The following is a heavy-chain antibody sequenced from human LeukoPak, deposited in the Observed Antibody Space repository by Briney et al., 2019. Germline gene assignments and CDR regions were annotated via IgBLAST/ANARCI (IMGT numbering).Heavy chain of an antibody. CDR3: ARARSSGWSFDY. CDR1: GYTFTGYY. D-gene: IGHD6-19*01. V-gene: IGHV1-2*02. CDR2: INPNSGGT. Sequence: GASAKVSCKASGYTFTGYYMHWVRQAPGQGLEWMGWINPNSGGTNYAQKFQGRVTMTRDTSISTAYMELSRLRSDDTAVYYCARARSSGWSFDYWGQGTLVTVSS. J-gene: IGHJ4*02.